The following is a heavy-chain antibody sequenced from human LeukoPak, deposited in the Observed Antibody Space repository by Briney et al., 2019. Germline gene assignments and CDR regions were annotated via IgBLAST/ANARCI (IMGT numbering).Heavy chain of an antibody. CDR1: GDSISSYY. CDR3: ARVAGVGAIDFDY. Sequence: SETLSLTCTVSGDSISSYYWGWIRQPPGKGLQWIGSIYHSGSTYYNPSLKSRVTISVDTSKNQFSLKLSSVTAADTAVYYCARVAGVGAIDFDYWGQGTLVTVSS. V-gene: IGHV4-38-2*02. J-gene: IGHJ4*02. CDR2: IYHSGST. D-gene: IGHD1-26*01.